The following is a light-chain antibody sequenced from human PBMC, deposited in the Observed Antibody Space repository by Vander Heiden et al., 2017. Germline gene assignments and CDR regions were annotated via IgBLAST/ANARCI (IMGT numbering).Light chain of an antibody. Sequence: DIELTQSPATLSVSVGERATLTCRASQRVSSYLDWYQQKPGQAPRLLIFGASTWATGIPARFSGSGSGTDFTLTISSLEPEDFAVYYCQQRNNWPHTFGAGTKVELK. J-gene: IGKJ4*01. CDR2: GAS. CDR1: QRVSSY. V-gene: IGKV3-11*01. CDR3: QQRNNWPHT.